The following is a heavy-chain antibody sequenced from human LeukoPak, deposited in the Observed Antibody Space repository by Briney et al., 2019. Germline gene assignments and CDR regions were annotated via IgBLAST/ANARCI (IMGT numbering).Heavy chain of an antibody. CDR1: GYTLTELS. CDR2: IIPILGIA. Sequence: ASVKVSCKVSGYTLTELSMHWVRQAPGKGLEWMGRIIPILGIANYAQKFQGRVTITADKSTSTAYMELSSLRSEDTAVYYCARWMIVVGGDAFDIWGQGTMVTVSS. CDR3: ARWMIVVGGDAFDI. D-gene: IGHD3-22*01. J-gene: IGHJ3*02. V-gene: IGHV1-69*02.